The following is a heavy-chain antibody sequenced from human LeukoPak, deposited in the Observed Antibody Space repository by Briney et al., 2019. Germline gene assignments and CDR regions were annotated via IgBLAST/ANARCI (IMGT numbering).Heavy chain of an antibody. CDR1: GGSISSYY. CDR2: IYYSGST. D-gene: IGHD6-6*01. Sequence: PSETLSLTCTVSGGSISSYYWSWIRQPPGKGLEWIGYIYYSGSTNYNPSLKSRVTISVDTSKNQFSLKLSSVTAADTAVYYCARVLGGESSSGCRYYYYYMDVRGKGTTVTVSS. J-gene: IGHJ6*03. V-gene: IGHV4-59*01. CDR3: ARVLGGESSSGCRYYYYYMDV.